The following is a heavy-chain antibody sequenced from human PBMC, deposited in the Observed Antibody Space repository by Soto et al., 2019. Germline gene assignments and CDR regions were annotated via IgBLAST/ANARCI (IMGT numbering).Heavy chain of an antibody. CDR1: GFTFSSYA. CDR2: ISYDGSNK. V-gene: IGHV3-30-3*01. J-gene: IGHJ4*02. CDR3: AGGSEEIFGVITFGGVHY. D-gene: IGHD3-16*01. Sequence: QVQLVESGGGVVQPGRSLRLSCAASGFTFSSYAMHWVRQAPGKGLEWVAVISYDGSNKYYADSVKGRFTISRDNSKNTLYLQMNSLRAEDTAVYYCAGGSEEIFGVITFGGVHYWGQGTLVTVSS.